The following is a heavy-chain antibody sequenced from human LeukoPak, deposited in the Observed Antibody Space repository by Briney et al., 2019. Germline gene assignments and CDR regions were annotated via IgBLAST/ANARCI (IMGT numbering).Heavy chain of an antibody. CDR2: ISGSGGST. D-gene: IGHD3-10*01. CDR3: AKDVPTMVRGVIEYYFDY. CDR1: RFTFSNYD. Sequence: PGGSLRLSCAASRFTFSNYDMSWVRQAPGKGLEWVSAISGSGGSTYYADSVKGRFTISRDNSKNTLYLQMNSLRAEDTAVYYCAKDVPTMVRGVIEYYFDYWGQGTLVTVSS. J-gene: IGHJ4*02. V-gene: IGHV3-23*01.